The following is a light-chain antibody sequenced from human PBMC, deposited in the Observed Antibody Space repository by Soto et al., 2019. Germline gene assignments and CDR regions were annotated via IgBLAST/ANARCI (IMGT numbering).Light chain of an antibody. V-gene: IGKV4-1*01. J-gene: IGKJ1*01. CDR3: QQYYITPPT. Sequence: DIVMTQSPDSLAVSLGETATINCKSSQSIVHGSNNRDSLAWYQQKPGQSPKLLIYWASTRESGVPDRFSGSGSGTDFTLTIRSLQAEDVAVYYCQQYYITPPTFGQGTKVEVK. CDR2: WAS. CDR1: QSIVHGSNNRDS.